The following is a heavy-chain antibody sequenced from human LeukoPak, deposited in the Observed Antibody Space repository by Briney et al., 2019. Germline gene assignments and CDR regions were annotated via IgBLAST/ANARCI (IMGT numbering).Heavy chain of an antibody. J-gene: IGHJ6*02. CDR3: ARRAVAGRYYGMDV. CDR2: IYYSGST. D-gene: IGHD6-19*01. CDR1: GGSISSYY. Sequence: SETLSLTCTVSGGSISSYYWSWIRQPPGTGLEWIGYIYYSGSTNYNHSLKSRVTISVDTSKNQFSLKLSSVTAADTAVYYCARRAVAGRYYGMDVWGQGTTVTVSS. V-gene: IGHV4-59*08.